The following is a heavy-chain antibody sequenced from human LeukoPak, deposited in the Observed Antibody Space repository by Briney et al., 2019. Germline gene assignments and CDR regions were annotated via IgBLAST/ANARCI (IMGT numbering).Heavy chain of an antibody. V-gene: IGHV3-13*01. CDR3: ARGLNTAMVVPI. J-gene: IGHJ4*02. CDR2: IGTAGDT. D-gene: IGHD5-18*01. Sequence: GGSLRLSCAASGFTFSSYAMHWVRQATGKVLEWVSAIGTAGDTYYPGSVKGRFTISRENAKNSLYLQMNSLRAGDTAVYYCARGLNTAMVVPIWGQGTLVTVSS. CDR1: GFTFSSYA.